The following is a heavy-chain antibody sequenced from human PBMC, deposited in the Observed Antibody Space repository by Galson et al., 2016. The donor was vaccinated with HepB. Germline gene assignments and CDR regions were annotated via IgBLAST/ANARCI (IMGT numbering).Heavy chain of an antibody. Sequence: SLRLSCAASGFTFSSYAMHWVRQAPGKGLEWVAVISYDGSNKYYADSVKGRFTISRDNSKNTLYLQMNSLRAEDTAVYYCARDGGSRRWPLDYYYGMDVWCKGTTVTVSS. D-gene: IGHD4-23*01. CDR2: ISYDGSNK. CDR1: GFTFSSYA. J-gene: IGHJ6*04. V-gene: IGHV3-30-3*01. CDR3: ARDGGSRRWPLDYYYGMDV.